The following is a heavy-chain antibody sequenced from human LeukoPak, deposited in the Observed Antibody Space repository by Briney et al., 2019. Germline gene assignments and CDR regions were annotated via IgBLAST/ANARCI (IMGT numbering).Heavy chain of an antibody. V-gene: IGHV3-48*03. D-gene: IGHD3-10*02. CDR3: AELGITMIGGG. Sequence: AGSLRLSCAASGFTFSSYEMNWVRQAPGKELEWVSYISSSGSTIYYADSVKGRFTVSRYNGKNSLYLQMNSLRGEHTAVYYCAELGITMIGGGWRKGTTVTISS. CDR1: GFTFSSYE. J-gene: IGHJ6*04. CDR2: ISSSGSTI.